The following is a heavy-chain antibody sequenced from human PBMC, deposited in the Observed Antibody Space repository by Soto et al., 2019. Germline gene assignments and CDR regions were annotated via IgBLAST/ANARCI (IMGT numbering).Heavy chain of an antibody. Sequence: SVKVSCKASGFTFTSSAVQWVRQARGQRLEWIGWIVVGSGNTNYAQKFQERVTITRDMSTSTAYMELSSLRSEDTAVYYCAADPLAPSGSYYYWGQGTLVTVSS. CDR3: AADPLAPSGSYYY. J-gene: IGHJ4*02. CDR1: GFTFTSSA. D-gene: IGHD1-26*01. CDR2: IVVGSGNT. V-gene: IGHV1-58*01.